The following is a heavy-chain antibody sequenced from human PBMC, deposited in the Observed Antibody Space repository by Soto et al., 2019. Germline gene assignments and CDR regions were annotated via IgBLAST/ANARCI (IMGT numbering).Heavy chain of an antibody. Sequence: EVQLVESGGGLVQPGRSLRLSCAASGFTFDDYAMHWVRQAPGKGLEWVSGISWNSGSIGYADSVKGRFTISRDNAKNSLYLQMNSLRAEDTALYYCAKAPYSSSLSWGYFDYWGQGTLVPVSS. CDR2: ISWNSGSI. V-gene: IGHV3-9*01. CDR3: AKAPYSSSLSWGYFDY. J-gene: IGHJ4*02. D-gene: IGHD6-6*01. CDR1: GFTFDDYA.